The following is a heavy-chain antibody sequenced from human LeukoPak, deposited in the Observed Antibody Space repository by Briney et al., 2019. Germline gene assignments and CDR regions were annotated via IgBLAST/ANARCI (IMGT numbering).Heavy chain of an antibody. D-gene: IGHD4-17*01. V-gene: IGHV5-51*01. Sequence: GESLQISCKGSGYSFTTYWIAWVRQLPGKGLEWMGISYPGDSDTRYSPSFQGQVTMSVDKSINTAYLQWNSLKASDTAVYYCARPTTVTAPAAFDFWGQGTMVTVSS. CDR2: SYPGDSDT. CDR1: GYSFTTYW. CDR3: ARPTTVTAPAAFDF. J-gene: IGHJ3*01.